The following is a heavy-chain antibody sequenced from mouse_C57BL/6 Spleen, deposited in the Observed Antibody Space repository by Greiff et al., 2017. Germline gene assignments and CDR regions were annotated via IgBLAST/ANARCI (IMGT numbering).Heavy chain of an antibody. D-gene: IGHD1-1*01. CDR2: IDPEDGDT. Sequence: VQLKESGAELVRPGASVKLSCTASGFNIKDYYMHWVKQRPEQGLEWIGRIDPEDGDTEYAPKFQGKATMTADTSSNTAYLQLSSLTSEDTAVYYCTSYGSSYVGYFDYWGQGTTLTVSS. CDR3: TSYGSSYVGYFDY. CDR1: GFNIKDYY. J-gene: IGHJ2*01. V-gene: IGHV14-1*01.